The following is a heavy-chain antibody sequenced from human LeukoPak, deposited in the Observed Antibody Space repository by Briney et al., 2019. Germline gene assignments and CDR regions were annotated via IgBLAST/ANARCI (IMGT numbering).Heavy chain of an antibody. V-gene: IGHV4-30-4*01. CDR3: ARSPDPLAAFDI. CDR2: IYYSGST. CDR1: GGSISSGDYY. Sequence: PSQTLSLTCTVSGGSISSGDYYWSWIRQPPGKGLEWIGYIYYSGSTYYNPSLKSRVTISVDTSENQFSLKLSSVTAADTAVYYCARSPDPLAAFDIWGQGTMVTVSS. J-gene: IGHJ3*02.